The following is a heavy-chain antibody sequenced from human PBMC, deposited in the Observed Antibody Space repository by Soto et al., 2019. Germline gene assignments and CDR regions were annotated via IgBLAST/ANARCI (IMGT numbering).Heavy chain of an antibody. CDR3: ARDGQPKMATTHGPFDY. V-gene: IGHV1-69*13. D-gene: IGHD5-12*01. J-gene: IGHJ4*02. Sequence: ASVKVSCKASGGTFSSYAISWVRQAPGQGLEWMGGIIPIFGTANYAQKFQGRVTITADESTSTAYMELSSLRSEDTAVYYCARDGQPKMATTHGPFDYWGQGTLVTVSS. CDR2: IIPIFGTA. CDR1: GGTFSSYA.